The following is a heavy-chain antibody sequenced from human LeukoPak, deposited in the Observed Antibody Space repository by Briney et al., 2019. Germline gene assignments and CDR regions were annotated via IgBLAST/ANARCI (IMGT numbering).Heavy chain of an antibody. CDR2: IYYSGST. J-gene: IGHJ4*02. D-gene: IGHD3-22*01. Sequence: SETLSLTCTVSGGSISSSSYYWGWIRQPPGKGLEWIGSIYYSGSTYYNPSLKSRVTISADTSKNQFSLKLSSVTAADTAVYYCARRYYYDSSGPAGGFDYWGQGTLVTVSS. CDR1: GGSISSSSYY. CDR3: ARRYYYDSSGPAGGFDY. V-gene: IGHV4-39*01.